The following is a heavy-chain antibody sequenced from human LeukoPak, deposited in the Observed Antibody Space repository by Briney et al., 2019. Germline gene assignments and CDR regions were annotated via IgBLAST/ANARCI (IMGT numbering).Heavy chain of an antibody. CDR1: GFTFSSYA. V-gene: IGHV3-23*01. J-gene: IGHJ4*02. CDR3: AKYSDSTGAHYFDY. D-gene: IGHD2/OR15-2a*01. Sequence: GGSLRLSCAASGFTFSSYAMTWVRQAPGKGLEWVSTISGSGANTYYADSVKGRFTISRDNSKNTLSLQMNSLRVEDTALYYCAKYSDSTGAHYFDYWGQGTRVTVSS. CDR2: ISGSGANT.